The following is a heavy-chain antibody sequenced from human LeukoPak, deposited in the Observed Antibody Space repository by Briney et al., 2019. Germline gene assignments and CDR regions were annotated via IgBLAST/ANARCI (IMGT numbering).Heavy chain of an antibody. CDR3: ASGPLYDILPRYYFDY. V-gene: IGHV1-69*01. CDR2: IIPIFGTA. J-gene: IGHJ4*02. D-gene: IGHD3-9*01. CDR1: GGTFSSYA. Sequence: ASVKVSCKASGGTFSSYAISWVRQAPGQGLEWMGGIIPIFGTANYAQKFQGRVTITADESTSTAYMELSSLRSEDTAVYYCASGPLYDILPRYYFDYWGQGTLVTVSS.